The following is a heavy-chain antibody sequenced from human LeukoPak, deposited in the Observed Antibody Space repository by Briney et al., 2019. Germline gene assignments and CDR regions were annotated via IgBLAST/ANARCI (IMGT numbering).Heavy chain of an antibody. CDR3: AKVTSWIQLWSLDY. D-gene: IGHD5-18*01. CDR2: IKQDGSEK. J-gene: IGHJ4*02. Sequence: GGSLRLSCAASGFTFSSYWMSWVRQAPGKGLEWVANIKQDGSEKYYVDSVKGRFTISRDNAKNSLYLQMNSLRAEDTAVYYCAKVTSWIQLWSLDYWGQGTLVTVSS. V-gene: IGHV3-7*01. CDR1: GFTFSSYW.